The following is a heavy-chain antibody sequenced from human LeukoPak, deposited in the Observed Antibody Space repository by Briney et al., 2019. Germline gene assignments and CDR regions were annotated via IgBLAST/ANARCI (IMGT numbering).Heavy chain of an antibody. J-gene: IGHJ6*02. CDR3: ARVWQLGV. Sequence: GGSLRLSCAASGFTFSTSAMNWVRQAQGKGVQWVAYISSRSESKYYASSVKGRFTISRDNARNSLYLRMNSLRDDDTAVYYCARVWQLGVWGQGTAVTVSS. V-gene: IGHV3-48*02. CDR1: GFTFSTSA. D-gene: IGHD3-10*01. CDR2: ISSRSESK.